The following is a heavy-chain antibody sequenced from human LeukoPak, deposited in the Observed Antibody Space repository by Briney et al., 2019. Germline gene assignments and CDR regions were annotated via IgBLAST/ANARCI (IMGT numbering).Heavy chain of an antibody. J-gene: IGHJ6*02. CDR2: ISGSGGST. V-gene: IGHV3-23*01. Sequence: PGGSLRLSCAASGFTFSSYAMSWVRQAPGKGLEWVSAISGSGGSTYYADSVKGRFTISRDNSKNTLYLQMNSLRAEDTAVYYCAKDVGSSWPRFYYYYGLDVWGQGTTVIVAS. D-gene: IGHD6-13*01. CDR1: GFTFSSYA. CDR3: AKDVGSSWPRFYYYYGLDV.